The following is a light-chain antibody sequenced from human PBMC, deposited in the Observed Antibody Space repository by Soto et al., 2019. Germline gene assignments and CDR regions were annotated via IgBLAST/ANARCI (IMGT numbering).Light chain of an antibody. CDR2: DVS. J-gene: IGLJ1*01. CDR3: SVYTRTSTYV. V-gene: IGLV2-18*01. Sequence: QSALTQPPSVSGSPGQSVTISCSGTIDDVTAYYRVSWYQQTPGTAPKLMIYDVSNRPSWVPDRFSGSRSGNTASLTISGLQAEDEGDYYCSVYTRTSTYVFGTGTKLTVL. CDR1: IDDVTAYYR.